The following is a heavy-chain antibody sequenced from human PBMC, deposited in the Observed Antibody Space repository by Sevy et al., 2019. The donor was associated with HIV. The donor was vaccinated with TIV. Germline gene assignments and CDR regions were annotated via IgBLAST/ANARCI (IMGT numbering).Heavy chain of an antibody. Sequence: ASVKVSCNASGYTFTSYGISCVRQAPGQGLEWMGWISAYNGNTNYAQKLQGRVTMTTDTSTSTAYMELRSLRSDDTAVYYCARDRYGNYYYDSSGYYHNDAFDIWGQGTMVTVSS. CDR3: ARDRYGNYYYDSSGYYHNDAFDI. CDR1: GYTFTSYG. CDR2: ISAYNGNT. D-gene: IGHD3-22*01. V-gene: IGHV1-18*04. J-gene: IGHJ3*02.